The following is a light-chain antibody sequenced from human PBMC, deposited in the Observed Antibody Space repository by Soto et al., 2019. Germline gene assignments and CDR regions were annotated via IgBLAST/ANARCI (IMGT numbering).Light chain of an antibody. CDR3: QQYTNWPPIT. J-gene: IGKJ5*01. Sequence: EIVLTQSPGTLSLSPGEGATLSCRASQSVSSSYLAWYQQKPGQAPRLLIYGASSRATGIPDRFSGSGSGADFTLTISNLQSEDFAVYYCQQYTNWPPITFGQGTRLEIK. CDR1: QSVSSSY. V-gene: IGKV3-20*01. CDR2: GAS.